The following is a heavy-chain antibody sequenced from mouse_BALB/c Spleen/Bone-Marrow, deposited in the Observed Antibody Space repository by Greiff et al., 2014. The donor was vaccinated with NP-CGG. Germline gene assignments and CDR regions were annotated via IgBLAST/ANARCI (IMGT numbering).Heavy chain of an antibody. CDR3: ARDGILAWFAY. Sequence: VQLQQPGPELVKPGASVKMSCKASGYTFNSYVMHWVKQKPGQGLEWIGYINPSNDGTNYNEKFKGKATLTVDTSSSTAYVDLGSLTAEDSAVYYCARDGILAWFAYWGQGTLVTVSA. J-gene: IGHJ3*01. CDR1: GYTFNSYV. D-gene: IGHD2-1*01. CDR2: INPSNDGT. V-gene: IGHV1-14*01.